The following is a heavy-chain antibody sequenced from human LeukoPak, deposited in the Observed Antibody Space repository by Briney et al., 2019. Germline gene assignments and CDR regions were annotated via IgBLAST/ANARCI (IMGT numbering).Heavy chain of an antibody. V-gene: IGHV1-24*01. CDR2: FDPEDGET. Sequence: ASVKVSCKVSGYTLTELSMHWVRQAPGKGLEWMGGFDPEDGETNYAQKFLGRVTMTEDTSTDTAYMELSSLRSEDTAVYYCARGWTELRFLEWTHYMDVWGKGTTVTVSS. J-gene: IGHJ6*03. D-gene: IGHD3-3*01. CDR1: GYTLTELS. CDR3: ARGWTELRFLEWTHYMDV.